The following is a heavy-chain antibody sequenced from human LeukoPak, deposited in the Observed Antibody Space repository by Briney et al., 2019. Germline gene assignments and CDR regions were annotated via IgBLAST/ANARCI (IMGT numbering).Heavy chain of an antibody. CDR3: ARGGTTVFDY. V-gene: IGHV5-51*01. Sequence: GEALKISFKGSGSGFTSYWIGWVRRMPGKGVGWRGIIYPGDSDTRYSPSFQGQVTISADKSISTAYLQWSSLKASDTAMYYCARGGTTVFDYWGQGTLVTVSS. D-gene: IGHD4-17*01. CDR2: IYPGDSDT. CDR1: GSGFTSYW. J-gene: IGHJ4*02.